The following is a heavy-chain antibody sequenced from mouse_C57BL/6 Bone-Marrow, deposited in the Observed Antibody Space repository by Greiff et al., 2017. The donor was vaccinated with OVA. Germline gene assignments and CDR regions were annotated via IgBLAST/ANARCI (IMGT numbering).Heavy chain of an antibody. CDR1: GFTFSDYY. V-gene: IGHV5-16*01. D-gene: IGHD2-1*01. CDR2: INYDGSST. CDR3: AREGGFGNYVWFAY. J-gene: IGHJ3*01. Sequence: DVKLVESEGGLVQPGSSMKLSCTASGFTFSDYYMAWVRQVPEKGLEWVANINYDGSSTYYLDSLKSRFIISRDNAKNILYLQMSSLKSEDTATYYCAREGGFGNYVWFAYWGQGTLVTVSA.